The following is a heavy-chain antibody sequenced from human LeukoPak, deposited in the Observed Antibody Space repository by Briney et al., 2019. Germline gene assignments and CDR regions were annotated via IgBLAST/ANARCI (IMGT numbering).Heavy chain of an antibody. CDR1: GGSISSSSYD. D-gene: IGHD6-13*01. V-gene: IGHV4-39*01. Sequence: SETLSPTCTVSGGSISSSSYDWGWIRQPPGKGLEWIVSIYYSGSTYYNPSLKSRVTISVDTSKNQFSLKLTSVTAADTAVYYCARRMKRVTAAGSLNYYYYMDVWGKGTTVTVSS. J-gene: IGHJ6*03. CDR3: ARRMKRVTAAGSLNYYYYMDV. CDR2: IYYSGST.